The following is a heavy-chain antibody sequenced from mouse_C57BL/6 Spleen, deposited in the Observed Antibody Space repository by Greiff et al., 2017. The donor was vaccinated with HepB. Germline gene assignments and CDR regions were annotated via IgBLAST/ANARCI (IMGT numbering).Heavy chain of an antibody. CDR3: ARPGRYAMDY. D-gene: IGHD3-3*01. V-gene: IGHV1-64*01. J-gene: IGHJ4*01. Sequence: QVQLQQPGAELVKPGASVKLSCKASGYTFTSYWMHWVKQRPGQGLEWIGMIHPNSGSTNYNEKFKSKATLTVDESSSTAYMQLSSLTSEDSAVYYCARPGRYAMDYWGQGTSVTVSS. CDR2: IHPNSGST. CDR1: GYTFTSYW.